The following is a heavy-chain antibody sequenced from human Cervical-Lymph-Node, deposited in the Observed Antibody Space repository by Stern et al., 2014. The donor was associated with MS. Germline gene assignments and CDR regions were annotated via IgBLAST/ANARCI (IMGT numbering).Heavy chain of an antibody. V-gene: IGHV1-69*01. CDR3: ASAFGYCSGGSCLVDY. CDR2: IIPIFGTA. D-gene: IGHD2-15*01. J-gene: IGHJ4*02. CDR1: GGTFSSYA. Sequence: QVQLVESGADVKKPGSSVKLSCKASGGTFSSYAIRWVRQAPGQGLEWMGGIIPIFGTANYAQKFQGRVTITADESTSTAYMELSSLRSEDTAVYYCASAFGYCSGGSCLVDYWGQGTLVTVSS.